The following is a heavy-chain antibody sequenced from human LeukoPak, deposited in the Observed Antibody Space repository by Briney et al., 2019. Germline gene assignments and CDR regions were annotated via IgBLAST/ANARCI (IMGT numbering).Heavy chain of an antibody. CDR2: ISVYNGNT. V-gene: IGHV1-18*01. J-gene: IGHJ4*02. Sequence: GASVKVSCKASGYTFTNYAMNWVRQAPGQGLEWMGWISVYNGNTNYAQKLQGRVTMTTDTSTSTAFMELRSLRSDDTAVYYCARLLGATAPFDYWGQGTLVTVSS. D-gene: IGHD1-26*01. CDR3: ARLLGATAPFDY. CDR1: GYTFTNYA.